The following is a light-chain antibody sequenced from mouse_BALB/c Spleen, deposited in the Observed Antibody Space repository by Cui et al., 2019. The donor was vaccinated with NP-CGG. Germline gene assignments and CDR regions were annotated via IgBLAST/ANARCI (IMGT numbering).Light chain of an antibody. Sequence: QAVVTQESALTTSPGETVTLTCRSSTGAVTTCNYANWVQEKPDHLFTGLIGGTHNRAPGVPARFSGSLIGDKAALTLTGAQTEDEAIYFCALWYSNHWVFGGGTKLTVL. CDR2: GTH. J-gene: IGLJ1*01. CDR1: TGAVTTCNY. CDR3: ALWYSNHWV. V-gene: IGLV1*01.